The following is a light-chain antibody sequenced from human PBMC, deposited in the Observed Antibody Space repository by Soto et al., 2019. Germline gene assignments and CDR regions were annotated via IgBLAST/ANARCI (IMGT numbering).Light chain of an antibody. CDR1: QSISSY. V-gene: IGKV1-39*01. Sequence: SQSISSYLNWYQQKPGKAPKLLIYAASSLQSVVPSRFSGSGSGTDFTLTISSLQPEDFATYYCQQSYSTHLTFGGGTKVDIK. CDR2: AAS. CDR3: QQSYSTHLT. J-gene: IGKJ4*01.